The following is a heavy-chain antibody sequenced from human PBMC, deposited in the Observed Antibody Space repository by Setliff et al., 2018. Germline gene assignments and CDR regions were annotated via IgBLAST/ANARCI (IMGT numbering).Heavy chain of an antibody. D-gene: IGHD3-3*02. CDR1: GGSISSHY. Sequence: PSETLSLTCTVSGGSISSHYWSWIRQPPGKGLEWIGEINHSGSTNYNPSLKSRFTISVDTSKNQFSLKLSSVTAADTAVYYCAKESLAINTRWFDPWGQGSLVTVSS. V-gene: IGHV4-34*01. CDR3: AKESLAINTRWFDP. CDR2: INHSGST. J-gene: IGHJ5*02.